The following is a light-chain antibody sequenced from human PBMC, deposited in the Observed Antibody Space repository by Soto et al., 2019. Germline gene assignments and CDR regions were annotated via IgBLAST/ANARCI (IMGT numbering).Light chain of an antibody. V-gene: IGKV3-15*01. CDR1: QSVRSN. Sequence: EIVMTQSPATLSVSPGERATLSCRASQSVRSNLAWYQQKPGHAPRLLIYGASTRATGIPVRFSGSGSGTEFTLTISSLQSEDFAIYYCQQYDNWPPRNTFGQGTKLEIE. CDR2: GAS. CDR3: QQYDNWPPRNT. J-gene: IGKJ2*01.